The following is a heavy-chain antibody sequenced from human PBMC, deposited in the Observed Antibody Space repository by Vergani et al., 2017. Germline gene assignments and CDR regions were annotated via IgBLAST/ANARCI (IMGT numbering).Heavy chain of an antibody. V-gene: IGHV4-61*02. CDR3: ARTYYYDSSGYSLDY. CDR2: IYTSGST. D-gene: IGHD3-22*01. Sequence: QVQLQQWGAGLLKPSQTLSLTCTVSGGSISSGSYYWSWIRQPAGKGLEWIGRIYTSGSTNYNPSLKSRVTISVDTSKNQFSLKLSSVTAADTAVYYCARTYYYDSSGYSLDYWGQGTLVTVSS. J-gene: IGHJ4*02. CDR1: GGSISSGSYY.